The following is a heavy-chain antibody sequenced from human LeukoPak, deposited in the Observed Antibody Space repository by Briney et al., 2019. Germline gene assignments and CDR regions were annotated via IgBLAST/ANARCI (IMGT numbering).Heavy chain of an antibody. D-gene: IGHD2-2*01. Sequence: GGSLRLSCAASGFTFSGSAMQWVRQASGKGLEWVGRIRSKANSHATAYAASVKGRFTISRDDSKNTAYLQMNSLKTEDTAVYYCTSLYCSSTSCSPSCGMDVWGKGTTVTVSS. V-gene: IGHV3-73*01. J-gene: IGHJ6*04. CDR2: IRSKANSHAT. CDR1: GFTFSGSA. CDR3: TSLYCSSTSCSPSCGMDV.